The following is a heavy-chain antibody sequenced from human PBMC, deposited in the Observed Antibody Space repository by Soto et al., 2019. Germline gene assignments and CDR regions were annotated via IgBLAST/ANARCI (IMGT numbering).Heavy chain of an antibody. J-gene: IGHJ5*02. Sequence: GGSLRLSCEASGFPFNTYAMTWFRQVPGMGLEWVSTTSNNGNTDFAESVRGRFTVSRDNSKNILYLQMTNLRVEDAAIYFCAKDLRPGLIVPTKSGFDPWGQGTLVTVSS. CDR1: GFPFNTYA. V-gene: IGHV3-23*01. D-gene: IGHD2-21*01. CDR3: AKDLRPGLIVPTKSGFDP. CDR2: TSNNGNT.